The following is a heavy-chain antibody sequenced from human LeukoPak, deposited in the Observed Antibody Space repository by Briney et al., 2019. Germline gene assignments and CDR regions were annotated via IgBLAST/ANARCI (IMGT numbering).Heavy chain of an antibody. J-gene: IGHJ5*02. V-gene: IGHV4-30-4*01. CDR1: GGSISSDDYY. CDR3: ASSQYCSTSCYRMGHWFDP. D-gene: IGHD2-2*02. Sequence: SETLSLTCTVSGGSISSDDYYWSWIRQAPGKGLEWIGYIYYSGSTYYNPSLKSRVIISVDTSKNQFSLKLSSVTAADTAVYYCASSQYCSTSCYRMGHWFDPWGQGTLVTVSS. CDR2: IYYSGST.